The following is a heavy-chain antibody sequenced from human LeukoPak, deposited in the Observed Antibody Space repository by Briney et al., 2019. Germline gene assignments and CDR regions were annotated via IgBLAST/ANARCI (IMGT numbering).Heavy chain of an antibody. D-gene: IGHD6-13*01. CDR1: GGSISSSSYY. CDR3: ARHPKAAAGPWYFDY. Sequence: SETLSLTCTVSGGSISSSSYYWGWIRQPPGKGPEWIGSIYYSGSTYYNPSLKSRVTISVDTSKNQFSLKLSSVTAADTAVYYRARHPKAAAGPWYFDYWGQGTLVTVSS. J-gene: IGHJ4*02. V-gene: IGHV4-39*01. CDR2: IYYSGST.